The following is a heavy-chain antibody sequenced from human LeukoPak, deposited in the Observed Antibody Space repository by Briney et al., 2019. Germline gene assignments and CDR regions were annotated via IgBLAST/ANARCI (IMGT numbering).Heavy chain of an antibody. CDR2: INAGNGNT. Sequence: ASVKVSCKASGYTFTSYAMHWVRQAPRQRLEWMGWINAGNGNTKYSQKFQGRVTITRDTSASTAYMELSSLRSEDTAVYYCASPRGFGELLYAFDIWGQGTMVTVSS. CDR1: GYTFTSYA. D-gene: IGHD3-10*01. J-gene: IGHJ3*02. V-gene: IGHV1-3*01. CDR3: ASPRGFGELLYAFDI.